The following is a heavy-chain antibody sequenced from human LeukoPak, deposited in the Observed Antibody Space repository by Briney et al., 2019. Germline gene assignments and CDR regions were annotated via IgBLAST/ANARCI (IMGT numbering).Heavy chain of an antibody. Sequence: ASVKVSCKGSGYTFTNYAIHWVRQAPGQSLEWLGWINPGNGDTKYSQDFQGRVTINTDTSAATAYVELNSLTSEDTAVYYCARDRWHCRVNCDSVYYFALDVWGQGTTVTVSS. CDR2: INPGNGDT. J-gene: IGHJ6*02. CDR1: GYTFTNYA. D-gene: IGHD2-15*01. V-gene: IGHV1-3*01. CDR3: ARDRWHCRVNCDSVYYFALDV.